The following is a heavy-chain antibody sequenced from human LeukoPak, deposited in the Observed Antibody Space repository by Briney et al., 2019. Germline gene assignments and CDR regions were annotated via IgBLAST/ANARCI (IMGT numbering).Heavy chain of an antibody. V-gene: IGHV3-30*03. CDR2: ISYDGSNK. CDR1: GFTFSSYG. CDR3: ATTDSSGYSWPFDI. J-gene: IGHJ3*02. D-gene: IGHD3-22*01. Sequence: GGSLRLSCAASGFTFSSYGMHWVRQAPGKGLEWVAVISYDGSNKYYADSVKGRFTISRDNSKNTLYLQMNSLRAEDTAVYYCATTDSSGYSWPFDIWGQGTMVTVSS.